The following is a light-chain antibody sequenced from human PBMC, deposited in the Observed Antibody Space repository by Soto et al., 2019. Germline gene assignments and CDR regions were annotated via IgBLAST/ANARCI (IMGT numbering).Light chain of an antibody. Sequence: DIQMTQSPSTLSASVGDRVTITCRASQRISVYLAWYQQRTREAPKLLLYGGSSLYSVVPSRVSGSGSGTDFTLTISSLQPTEFETYCFHQSAPPSHTCGQGTKLEI. CDR2: GGS. CDR3: HQSAPPSHT. V-gene: IGKV1-5*01. J-gene: IGKJ2*01. CDR1: QRISVY.